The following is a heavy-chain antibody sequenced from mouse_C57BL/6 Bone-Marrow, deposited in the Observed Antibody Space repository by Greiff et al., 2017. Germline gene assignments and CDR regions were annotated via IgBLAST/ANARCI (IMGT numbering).Heavy chain of an antibody. J-gene: IGHJ3*01. CDR1: GYTFTGYW. CDR3: ARVEEVYYYGSSPFAY. D-gene: IGHD1-1*01. Sequence: QVQLKESGAELMKPGASVKLSCKATGYTFTGYWIEWVKQRPGHGLEWIGEILPGSGSTNYNEKFKGKATFTADTSSNTAYMQLSSLTTEDSAIYYCARVEEVYYYGSSPFAYWGQGTLVTVSA. CDR2: ILPGSGST. V-gene: IGHV1-9*01.